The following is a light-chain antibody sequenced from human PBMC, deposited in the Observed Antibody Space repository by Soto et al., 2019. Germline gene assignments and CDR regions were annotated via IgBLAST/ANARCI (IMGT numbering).Light chain of an antibody. CDR3: CSHAGSYTYV. CDR1: SSDVGGYKY. CDR2: DVS. Sequence: QSVLTQPRSVSRSPGQAVTISCTGTSSDVGGYKYVSWYQQHPGKAPKVVIYDVSKRPSGVPDRFSGSKSGNTASLTISGLQAEDEADYYCCSHAGSYTYVFGTGTKVTVL. V-gene: IGLV2-11*01. J-gene: IGLJ1*01.